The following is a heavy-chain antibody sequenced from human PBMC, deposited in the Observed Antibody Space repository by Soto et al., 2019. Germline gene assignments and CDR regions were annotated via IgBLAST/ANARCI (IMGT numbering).Heavy chain of an antibody. CDR3: AGARGDWSFDL. CDR2: VWYNGINK. CDR1: GFTFSNYG. V-gene: IGHV3-33*01. J-gene: IGHJ2*01. Sequence: QAQLVESGGGVVQPGRSLRLSCAASGFTFSNYGMHWVRQAPGEGLEWVAVVWYNGINKYYADSVKGRFIVSRDNSKNTLYLQMDSLRAEDTALYFCAGARGDWSFDLWGRGTLVTVSS. D-gene: IGHD3-16*01.